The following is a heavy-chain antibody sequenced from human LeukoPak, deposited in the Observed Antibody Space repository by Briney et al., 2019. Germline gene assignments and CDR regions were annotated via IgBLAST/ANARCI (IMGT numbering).Heavy chain of an antibody. J-gene: IGHJ4*02. CDR2: IKQDRSEK. CDR1: GFTFTNYW. CDR3: AKEVDCPSDCLFFHS. Sequence: AGSLRLSCAGSGFTFTNYWMSRGRRAPGKGVELVPNIKQDRSEKYYVDSVKGRFTISRDNSKNSLYLQMNSLRPEDTALYHCAKEVDCPSDCLFFHSWGQGTLVTVSS. V-gene: IGHV3-7*03. D-gene: IGHD2-21*02.